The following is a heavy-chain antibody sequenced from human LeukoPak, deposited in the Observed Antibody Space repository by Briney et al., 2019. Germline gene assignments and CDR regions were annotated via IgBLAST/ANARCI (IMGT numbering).Heavy chain of an antibody. Sequence: PGESLKISCKGSGYSFTSYWIGWVRPMPGKGLEWMGIIYPGDSDTRYSPSFQGQVTISADKSISTAYLQWSSLKASDTAMYYCARLLGPYCSSTSCYEYFDYWGQGTLVTVSA. J-gene: IGHJ4*02. CDR3: ARLLGPYCSSTSCYEYFDY. D-gene: IGHD2-2*01. CDR1: GYSFTSYW. CDR2: IYPGDSDT. V-gene: IGHV5-51*01.